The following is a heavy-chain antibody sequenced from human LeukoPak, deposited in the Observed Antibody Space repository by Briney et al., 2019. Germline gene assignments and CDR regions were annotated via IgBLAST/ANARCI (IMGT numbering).Heavy chain of an antibody. CDR1: GYTFTSYY. V-gene: IGHV1-46*01. CDR3: ARDSEPVEMATGMAFDI. D-gene: IGHD5-24*01. Sequence: GASVKVSCKASGYTFTSYYMHRVRQAPGQGLEWMGIINPSGGSTSYAQKFQGRVTMTRDTSTSTVYMELSSLRSEDTAVYYCARDSEPVEMATGMAFDIWGQGTMVTVSS. CDR2: INPSGGST. J-gene: IGHJ3*02.